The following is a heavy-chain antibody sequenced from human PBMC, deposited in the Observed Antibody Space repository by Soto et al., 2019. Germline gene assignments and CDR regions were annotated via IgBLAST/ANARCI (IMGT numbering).Heavy chain of an antibody. Sequence: ASVKVSWKASGYTFTTYGISWVRQAPGQGLEWMGWISAYSGSTKFAQKLQGRVTMTTDTSTTTAYMELRSLTSDDTAVYYCARDFTKSSSWPYYFAYWGQGTLVTVSS. J-gene: IGHJ4*02. CDR3: ARDFTKSSSWPYYFAY. CDR1: GYTFTTYG. V-gene: IGHV1-18*01. D-gene: IGHD6-13*01. CDR2: ISAYSGST.